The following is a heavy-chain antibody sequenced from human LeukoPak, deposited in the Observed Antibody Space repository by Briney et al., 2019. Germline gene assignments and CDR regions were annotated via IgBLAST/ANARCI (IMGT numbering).Heavy chain of an antibody. J-gene: IGHJ6*02. V-gene: IGHV1-24*01. CDR1: GYTLTELS. D-gene: IGHD3-9*01. Sequence: ASVKVSCKVSGYTLTELSMHWVRQAPGKGLEWMGGFDPEDGETIYAQKFQGGVTMTEDTSTDTAYMELSSLRSEDTAVYYCATVVQDYDILTGSPRHHYGMDVWGQGTTVTVSS. CDR2: FDPEDGET. CDR3: ATVVQDYDILTGSPRHHYGMDV.